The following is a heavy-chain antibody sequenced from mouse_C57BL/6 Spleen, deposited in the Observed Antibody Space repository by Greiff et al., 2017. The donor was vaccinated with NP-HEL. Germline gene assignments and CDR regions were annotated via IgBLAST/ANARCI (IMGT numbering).Heavy chain of an antibody. CDR2: INPSNGGT. CDR3: ASPYSNYVYWYFDV. V-gene: IGHV1-53*01. CDR1: GYTFTSYW. D-gene: IGHD2-5*01. Sequence: QVQLKQPGTELVKPGASVKLSCKASGYTFTSYWMHWVKQRPGQGLEWIGNINPSNGGTNYNEKFKSKATLTVDKSSSTAYMQLSSLTSEDSAVYYCASPYSNYVYWYFDVWGTGTTVTVSS. J-gene: IGHJ1*03.